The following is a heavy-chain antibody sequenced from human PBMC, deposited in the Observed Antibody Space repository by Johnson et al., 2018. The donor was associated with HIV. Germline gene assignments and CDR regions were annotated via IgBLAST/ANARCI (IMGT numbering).Heavy chain of an antibody. CDR3: AKARGIVGATGAFDI. CDR1: GFTFSSYW. V-gene: IGHV3-7*03. CDR2: IKQDGSEK. D-gene: IGHD1-26*01. Sequence: VQLVESGGGLVQPGGSLRLSCAASGFTFSSYWMSWVRQAPGKGLECVANIKQDGSEKYYVDSVKGRFTISRDNAKNSLYLQMNSLRAEDTAVYYCAKARGIVGATGAFDIWGQGTMDTVSS. J-gene: IGHJ3*02.